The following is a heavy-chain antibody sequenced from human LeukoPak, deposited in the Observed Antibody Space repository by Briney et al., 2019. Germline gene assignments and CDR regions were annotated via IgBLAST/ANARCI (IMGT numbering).Heavy chain of an antibody. CDR1: GFTSSSYG. CDR3: ARDQPPYHYDSSGFSRQGDY. CDR2: IWYDGSNK. Sequence: PGGSLRLSCAASGFTSSSYGMHWVRRAPGKGLEWVAVIWYDGSNKYYADSVKGRFTISRDNSKNTVYLQMSSLRAEDTAVYYCARDQPPYHYDSSGFSRQGDYWGQGTLVTVSS. J-gene: IGHJ4*02. V-gene: IGHV3-33*01. D-gene: IGHD3-22*01.